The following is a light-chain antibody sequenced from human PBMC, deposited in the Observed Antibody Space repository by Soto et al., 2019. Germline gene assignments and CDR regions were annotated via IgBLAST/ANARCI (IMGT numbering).Light chain of an antibody. J-gene: IGLJ3*02. CDR3: SSYSSTYTWV. CDR1: SSDIGSQDF. V-gene: IGLV2-14*01. CDR2: GVA. Sequence: QSALTQPASVSGSPGQSITISCIGTSSDIGSQDFVSWHQQRPGKAPKFIIFGVANRPSGVSNRFSGSKSGNTASLTISGLQADDEADYYCSSYSSTYTWVFGGGTKLTVL.